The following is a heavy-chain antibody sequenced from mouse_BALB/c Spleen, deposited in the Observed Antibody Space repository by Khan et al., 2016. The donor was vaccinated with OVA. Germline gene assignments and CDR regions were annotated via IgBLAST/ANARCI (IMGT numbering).Heavy chain of an antibody. J-gene: IGHJ4*01. CDR3: ARQNYYGYAFDD. D-gene: IGHD1-1*01. V-gene: IGHV3-2*02. CDR2: IGYSGST. Sequence: EVQLQESGPGLVKPSQSLSLTCTVTGYSITSNYAWSWIRQFPGNKLEWMGYIGYSGSTNYNPSLKSRISVTRDTSENQFFLQLNSVTTEDTATYYCARQNYYGYAFDDWGQGTSVTVSS. CDR1: GYSITSNYA.